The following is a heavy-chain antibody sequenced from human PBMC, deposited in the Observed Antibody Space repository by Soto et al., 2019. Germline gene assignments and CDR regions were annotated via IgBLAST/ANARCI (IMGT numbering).Heavy chain of an antibody. CDR1: GGSISSGGYY. V-gene: IGHV4-31*03. J-gene: IGHJ3*02. D-gene: IGHD2-15*01. CDR2: IYYSGST. Sequence: SETLSLTCTVSGGSISSGGYYWSWIRQHPGKGLEWIGYIYYSGSTYYNPSLKSRVTISVDTSKNQFSLKLSSVTAADTAVYYCARDTCSGGSCYRPLYAFDIWGQGTMVTVSS. CDR3: ARDTCSGGSCYRPLYAFDI.